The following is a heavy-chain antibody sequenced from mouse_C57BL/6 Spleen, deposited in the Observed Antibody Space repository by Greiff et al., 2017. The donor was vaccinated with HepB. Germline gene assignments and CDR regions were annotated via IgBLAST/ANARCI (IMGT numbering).Heavy chain of an antibody. V-gene: IGHV1-22*01. CDR2: INPNNGGT. J-gene: IGHJ4*01. D-gene: IGHD1-1*02. Sequence: EVQLQQSGPELVKPGASVKMSCKASGYTFTDYNMHWVKQSHGKSLEWIGYINPNNGGTSYNQKFKGKATLTVNKSSSTAYMELRSLTSEEYAVYNCARGWLREAMDDWGQRTSVTVSS. CDR1: GYTFTDYN. CDR3: ARGWLREAMDD.